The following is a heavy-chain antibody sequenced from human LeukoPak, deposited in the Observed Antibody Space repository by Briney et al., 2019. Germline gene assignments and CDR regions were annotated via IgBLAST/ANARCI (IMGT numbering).Heavy chain of an antibody. CDR2: IIPIFGTA. CDR3: ATDRRSRDCSSTSCYAFDY. CDR1: GGTFSSYA. D-gene: IGHD2-2*01. Sequence: GASVKVSCKASGGTFSSYAISWVRQAPGQGLEWMGGIIPIFGTANYAQKFQGRVTITADESTSTAYMELSSLRSEDTAVYYCATDRRSRDCSSTSCYAFDYWGQGTLVTVSS. J-gene: IGHJ4*02. V-gene: IGHV1-69*13.